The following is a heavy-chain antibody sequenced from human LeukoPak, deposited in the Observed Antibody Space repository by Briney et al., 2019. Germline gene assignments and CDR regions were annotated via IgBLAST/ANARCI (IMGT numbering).Heavy chain of an antibody. CDR2: ISGSGGST. Sequence: QPGGSLRLSCAASGFTFSSYAMSWVRQAPGKGLEWVSAISGSGGSTYYADSVKGRFTISRDNSKNTLYLQMNSLRAEDTAVYYCARDVSLSGWSDYWGQGTLVTVSS. CDR3: ARDVSLSGWSDY. J-gene: IGHJ4*02. D-gene: IGHD6-19*01. CDR1: GFTFSSYA. V-gene: IGHV3-23*01.